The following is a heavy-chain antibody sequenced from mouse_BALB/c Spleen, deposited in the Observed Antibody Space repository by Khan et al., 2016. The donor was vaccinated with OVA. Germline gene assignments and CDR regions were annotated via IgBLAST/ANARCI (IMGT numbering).Heavy chain of an antibody. CDR2: LNPTTIYT. CDR3: SRVGPDHGNDGAGCAY. CDR1: GYTFTSYT. V-gene: IGHV1-4*01. Sequence: QVQLQQSGAELARPGASVKMSCKASGYTFTSYTIHWVKQRPGQGLEWIGYLNPTTIYTNYNQKFRAKATLTADKSSRTAYMQLSSLTSVDSAVSDGSRVGPDHGNDGAGCAYWGQGTLVTVSA. D-gene: IGHD2-2*01. J-gene: IGHJ3*01.